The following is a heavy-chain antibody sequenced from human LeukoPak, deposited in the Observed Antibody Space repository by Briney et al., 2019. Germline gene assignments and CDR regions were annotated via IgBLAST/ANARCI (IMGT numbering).Heavy chain of an antibody. Sequence: SVKVSCKASGGTFSSYATSWVRQAPGQGLEWMGGIIPIFGTANYAQKFQGRVTITADKSTSTAYMELSSLRSEDTAVYYCARVGYCSSTSCYAGGFDYWGQGTLVTVSS. J-gene: IGHJ4*02. CDR1: GGTFSSYA. CDR2: IIPIFGTA. D-gene: IGHD2-2*01. V-gene: IGHV1-69*06. CDR3: ARVGYCSSTSCYAGGFDY.